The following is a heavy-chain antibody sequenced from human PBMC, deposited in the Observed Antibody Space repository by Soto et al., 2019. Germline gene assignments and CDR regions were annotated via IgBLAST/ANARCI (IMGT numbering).Heavy chain of an antibody. CDR1: GGSISGSY. CDR2: VYYTGST. CDR3: ARSVAVPGAHIDY. D-gene: IGHD6-19*01. V-gene: IGHV4-59*01. J-gene: IGHJ4*02. Sequence: SETLSLTCSVSGGSISGSYWSWIRQSPGKGLEWLGYVYYTGSTNYSPSLRSRVSISVDTSKNEFSLRLSSGTAADTAVYFCARSVAVPGAHIDYWGKGTQVTVAS.